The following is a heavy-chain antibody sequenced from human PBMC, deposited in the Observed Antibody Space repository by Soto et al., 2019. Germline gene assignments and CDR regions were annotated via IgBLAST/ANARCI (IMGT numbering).Heavy chain of an antibody. CDR3: ARESSATLRFGETTRKSSWFDH. CDR2: IYYSGST. D-gene: IGHD3-10*01. J-gene: IGHJ5*02. CDR1: GGSISSYY. V-gene: IGHV4-59*12. Sequence: SETLSLTCTVSGGSISSYYWSWIRQPPGKGLEWIGYIYYSGSTNYNPSLKSRVTISVDTSKNQFSLKLSSVTAADTAVYYCARESSATLRFGETTRKSSWFDHWGQGTLVTVSS.